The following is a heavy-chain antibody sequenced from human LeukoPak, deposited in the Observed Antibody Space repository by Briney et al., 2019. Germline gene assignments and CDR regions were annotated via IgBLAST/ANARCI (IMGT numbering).Heavy chain of an antibody. CDR3: RPIYYYAMDV. CDR2: ISGSGGDT. Sequence: GGSLRLSCAASGFTFSNYGMSWVRQAPGKGLEWVSAISGSGGDTYYADSVKGRFTISRDNSKNTLSLQMKSLRAEDTAIYYRRPIYYYAMDVWGQGTTVTVSS. V-gene: IGHV3-23*01. J-gene: IGHJ6*02. D-gene: IGHD3-9*01. CDR1: GFTFSNYG.